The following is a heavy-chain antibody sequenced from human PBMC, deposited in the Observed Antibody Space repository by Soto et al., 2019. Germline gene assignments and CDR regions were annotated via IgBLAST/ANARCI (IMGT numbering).Heavy chain of an antibody. J-gene: IGHJ4*02. CDR1: GLTVSSYA. D-gene: IGHD5-18*01. CDR2: ISGIGGST. V-gene: IGHV3-23*01. Sequence: GPLRPCCAASGLTVSSYAMSCVRQAPGKCLEWVSAISGIGGSTYYADSVKGRFTISRDNSKNTLYMQMNSLRAEDTAVYYCAKDPLEIQLWPKYYFDYWGQGTLVTVSS. CDR3: AKDPLEIQLWPKYYFDY.